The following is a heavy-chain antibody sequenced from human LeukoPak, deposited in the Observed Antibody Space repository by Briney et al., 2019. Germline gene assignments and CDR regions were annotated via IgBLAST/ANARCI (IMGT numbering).Heavy chain of an antibody. D-gene: IGHD1-26*01. CDR3: ARDEVGVGATHDY. J-gene: IGHJ4*02. Sequence: PGGSLRLSCAASGFTFSSYWMRWVRQAPGKGLVWVSRISKDGSSTYYADSVKGRFTISRDNAKNTLYLQMNSLRAEDTAVYYCARDEVGVGATHDYWGQGTLVTVSS. CDR2: ISKDGSST. V-gene: IGHV3-74*01. CDR1: GFTFSSYW.